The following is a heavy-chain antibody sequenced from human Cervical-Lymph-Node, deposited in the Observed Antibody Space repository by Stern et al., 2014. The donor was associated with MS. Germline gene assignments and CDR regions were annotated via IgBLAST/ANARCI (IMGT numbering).Heavy chain of an antibody. Sequence: QVQLVQSGAEVKNPGASVRVSCKASGYTFTDYYFHWVRQSSGQGLEWMGRINPHNGGTDYAQKFQGRVTITRDRSINTAYMHLSSLTSDDAAVYYCAREGSVTNALDILGQGTMVSVSS. CDR2: INPHNGGT. J-gene: IGHJ3*02. V-gene: IGHV1-2*06. CDR3: AREGSVTNALDI. D-gene: IGHD3-10*01. CDR1: GYTFTDYY.